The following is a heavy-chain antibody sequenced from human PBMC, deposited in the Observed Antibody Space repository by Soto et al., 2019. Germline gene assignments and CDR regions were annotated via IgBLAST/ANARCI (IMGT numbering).Heavy chain of an antibody. D-gene: IGHD3-3*01. V-gene: IGHV1-69*01. CDR1: GGTFSSYA. CDR2: IIPIFGTA. Sequence: QVQLVQSGAEVKKPGSSVKVSCKASGGTFSSYAISWVRQAPGQGLEWMGGIIPIFGTANYAQKFQGSVTITADESTSTAYMELSSLRSEDTAVYYCARDPYDLRFLESVMDVWGQGTTVTVSS. CDR3: ARDPYDLRFLESVMDV. J-gene: IGHJ6*02.